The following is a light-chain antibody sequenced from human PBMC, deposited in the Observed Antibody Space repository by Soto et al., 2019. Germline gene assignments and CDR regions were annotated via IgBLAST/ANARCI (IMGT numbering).Light chain of an antibody. J-gene: IGKJ1*01. CDR2: GAS. CDR1: QSVSSSY. CDR3: QHYGSSLWT. Sequence: EIVLTQSPGTLSWSPGERATLSCRASQSVSSSYLAWYQQKPGQAPRLLIYGASSRATGIPDRFSGSGSGTDFTLSISRLEPEDFAVYYCQHYGSSLWTFGQGTKVEIK. V-gene: IGKV3-20*01.